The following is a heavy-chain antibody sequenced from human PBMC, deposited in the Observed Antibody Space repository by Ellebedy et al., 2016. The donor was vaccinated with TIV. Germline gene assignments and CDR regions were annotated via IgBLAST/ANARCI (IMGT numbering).Heavy chain of an antibody. CDR2: ISPGDSDT. J-gene: IGHJ4*02. V-gene: IGHV5-51*01. D-gene: IGHD1/OR15-1a*01. CDR3: ATLGPDNWNNRGFDS. CDR1: GYTFSSMW. Sequence: GESLKISCAGSGYTFSSMWIASLRQIPGKGLEWVGIISPGDSDTRYSPPFRGLISISADKSTSAASLQWSSLEASDTAIYYCATLGPDNWNNRGFDSWGQGTLVTVAS.